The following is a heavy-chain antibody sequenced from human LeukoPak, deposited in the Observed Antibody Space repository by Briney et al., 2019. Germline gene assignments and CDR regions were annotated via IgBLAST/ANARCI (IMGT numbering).Heavy chain of an antibody. V-gene: IGHV1-24*01. CDR1: GYTLAQLA. CDR3: ATQARGYFYY. CDR2: LDPEDGET. Sequence: ASVKVSCKVSGYTLAQLAIHWVRQAPGKGLEWMGGLDPEDGETVYAQRFQDRVTMTEDTSTDTANMELTSLASEDTAVYYCATQARGYFYYWGQGTLVTVSS. J-gene: IGHJ4*02.